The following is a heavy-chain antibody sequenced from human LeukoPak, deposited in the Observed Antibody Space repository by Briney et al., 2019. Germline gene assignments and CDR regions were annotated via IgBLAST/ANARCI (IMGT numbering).Heavy chain of an antibody. CDR2: IYYSGST. J-gene: IGHJ4*02. Sequence: SETLSLTCTVSGGSVSSGSYYWSWIRQPPGKGLEWIGYIYYSGSTNYNPSLKSRVTISVDTSKNQFSLKLSSVTAADTAVYYCARGRDGYIFVYWGQGTLVTVSS. V-gene: IGHV4-61*01. D-gene: IGHD5-24*01. CDR3: ARGRDGYIFVY. CDR1: GGSVSSGSYY.